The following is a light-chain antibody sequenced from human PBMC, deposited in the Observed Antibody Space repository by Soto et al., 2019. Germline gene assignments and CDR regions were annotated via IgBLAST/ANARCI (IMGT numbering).Light chain of an antibody. CDR3: SSYTSSITLI. CDR2: EVI. Sequence: QSALTQPASVSGSPGQSITISCTGTTNDVGDYNYVSWYQQHPGQAPRLLIYEVIKRPSGVSSRFSGSKSANTASLTISGLQAEDEADYYCSSYTSSITLIFGGGTKVTVL. CDR1: TNDVGDYNY. V-gene: IGLV2-14*01. J-gene: IGLJ2*01.